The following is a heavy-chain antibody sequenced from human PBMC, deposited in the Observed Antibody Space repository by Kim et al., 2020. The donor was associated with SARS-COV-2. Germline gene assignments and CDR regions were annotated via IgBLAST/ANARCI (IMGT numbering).Heavy chain of an antibody. J-gene: IGHJ4*02. V-gene: IGHV4-34*01. CDR2: INHSGST. D-gene: IGHD2-15*01. CDR3: ARVPVVVVAAARGNYFDY. CDR1: GGSFSGYY. Sequence: SETLSLTCAVYGGSFSGYYWSWIRQPPWKGLEWIGEINHSGSTNYNPSLKSRFTISVDTSKNQFSLKLSSVTAADTAVYYCARVPVVVVAAARGNYFDYWGQGTLVTVSS.